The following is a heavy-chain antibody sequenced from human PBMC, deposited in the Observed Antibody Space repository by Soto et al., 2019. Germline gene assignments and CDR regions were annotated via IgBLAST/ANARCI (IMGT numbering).Heavy chain of an antibody. D-gene: IGHD4-17*01. Sequence: ASVKVSCKASGGTFSSYAISWVRQAPGQGLEWMGGIIPIFGTANYAQKFQGRVTITADESTSTAYMELSSLRSEDTAVYYCARDQATVTTVEYFQHWGQGTLVTVSS. CDR3: ARDQATVTTVEYFQH. CDR1: GGTFSSYA. CDR2: IIPIFGTA. V-gene: IGHV1-69*13. J-gene: IGHJ1*01.